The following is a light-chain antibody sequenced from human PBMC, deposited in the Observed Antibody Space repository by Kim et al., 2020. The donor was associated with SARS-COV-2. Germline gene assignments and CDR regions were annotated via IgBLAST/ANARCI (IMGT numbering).Light chain of an antibody. Sequence: DIQMTQSPSTLSASVGDRVAITCRASQGIGNWLAWYQQRPGKAPKFLIYDASSLEGGVPSRFSGSGSGTEFTLTISSLQPDDFATYFRQQYYDLSPYTFGRGT. CDR1: QGIGNW. J-gene: IGKJ2*01. CDR2: DAS. CDR3: QQYYDLSPYT. V-gene: IGKV1-5*01.